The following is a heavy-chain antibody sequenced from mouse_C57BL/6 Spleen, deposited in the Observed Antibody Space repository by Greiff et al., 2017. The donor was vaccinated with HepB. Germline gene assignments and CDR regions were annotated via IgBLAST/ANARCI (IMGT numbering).Heavy chain of an antibody. Sequence: QVTLKESGPGILQSSQTLSLTCSFSGFSLSTSGMGVSWIRQPSGKGLEWLAHIYWDDDKRYNPSLKSRLTISKDTSRNQVFLKITSVDTADTATYLCARAYHDGDYFDYWGQGTTLTVSS. J-gene: IGHJ2*01. CDR3: ARAYHDGDYFDY. CDR2: IYWDDDK. V-gene: IGHV8-12*01. D-gene: IGHD2-3*01. CDR1: GFSLSTSGMG.